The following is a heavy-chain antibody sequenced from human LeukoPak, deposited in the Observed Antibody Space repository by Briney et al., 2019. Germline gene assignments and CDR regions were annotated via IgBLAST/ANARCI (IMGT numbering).Heavy chain of an antibody. J-gene: IGHJ4*02. D-gene: IGHD3-9*01. V-gene: IGHV4-39*07. CDR2: IYYSGST. Sequence: SETLSLTCTVSGGPISSSSYYWGWVRQPPGKGLEWIGSIYYSGSTYYNPSLKSRVTISVDTSKNQFSLKLSSVTAADTAVYYCASSGLGDDWLIYWGQGTLVTVSS. CDR3: ASSGLGDDWLIY. CDR1: GGPISSSSYY.